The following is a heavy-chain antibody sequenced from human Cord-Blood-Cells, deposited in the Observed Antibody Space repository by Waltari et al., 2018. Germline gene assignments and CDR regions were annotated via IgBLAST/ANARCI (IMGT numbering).Heavy chain of an antibody. Sequence: QVQLQESGPGLVKPSETLSLTCAVSGYSISSGYYWGWIRQPPGKGLEWIGSIYHSGSTYYNPSLKNRVTILVDTSKNQFSLKLSSVTAADTAVYYCARDRLSCSGGSCYKVFGYWGQGTLVTVSS. CDR3: ARDRLSCSGGSCYKVFGY. J-gene: IGHJ4*02. D-gene: IGHD2-15*01. CDR1: GYSISSGYY. V-gene: IGHV4-38-2*02. CDR2: IYHSGST.